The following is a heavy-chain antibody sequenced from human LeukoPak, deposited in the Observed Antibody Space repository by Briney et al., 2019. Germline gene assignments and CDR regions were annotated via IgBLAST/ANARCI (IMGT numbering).Heavy chain of an antibody. V-gene: IGHV1-8*03. J-gene: IGHJ4*02. CDR2: MNPNSGNT. D-gene: IGHD6-19*01. CDR1: GYTFTSYD. CDR3: AKDPGIAVGYFDY. Sequence: ASVKVSCKASGYTFTSYDINWVRQAPGQGLEWMGWMNPNSGNTGYAQKFQGRVTITRNTSISTAYMELSSLRAEDTAVYYCAKDPGIAVGYFDYWGQGTLVTVSS.